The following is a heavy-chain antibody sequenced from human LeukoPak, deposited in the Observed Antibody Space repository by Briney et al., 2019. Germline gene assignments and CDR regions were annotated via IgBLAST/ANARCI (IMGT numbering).Heavy chain of an antibody. CDR1: GDSVSSNSAA. D-gene: IGHD6-13*01. J-gene: IGHJ5*02. CDR3: ARAENWRRMYSSSWGLSWFDP. V-gene: IGHV6-1*01. Sequence: SQTLSLTCAISGDSVSSNSAAWNWIRQSPSRGLEWLGRTYYRSKWYNDYAVSVKSRITINPDTSKNQFSLQLNSVTPEDTAVYYCARAENWRRMYSSSWGLSWFDPWGQGTLVTVSS. CDR2: TYYRSKWYN.